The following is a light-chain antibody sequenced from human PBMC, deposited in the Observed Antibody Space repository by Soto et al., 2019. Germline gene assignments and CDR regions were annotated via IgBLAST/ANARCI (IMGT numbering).Light chain of an antibody. CDR2: GAS. V-gene: IGKV3-15*01. CDR3: QQFNVWPWT. J-gene: IGKJ1*01. Sequence: IVMTQSPATLSVSPGERATLSCRASHSITSNLAWYQQKPGQAPRLLINGASTRAAGTPARFSGSGSGTEFTLTISSLQSEDLAVYYCQQFNVWPWTFGQGTKVEIK. CDR1: HSITSN.